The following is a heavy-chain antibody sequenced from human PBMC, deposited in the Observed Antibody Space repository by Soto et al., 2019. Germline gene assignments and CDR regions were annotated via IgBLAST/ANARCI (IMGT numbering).Heavy chain of an antibody. Sequence: GSLRLSCAASGFTFSSYAMSWVRQAPGKGLEWVSAISGSGGSTYYADSVKGRFTISRDNSKNTLYLQMNSLRAEDTAVYYWARYETTPYSNLVYWGQGTLVTVSS. J-gene: IGHJ4*02. CDR1: GFTFSSYA. D-gene: IGHD4-4*01. CDR3: ARYETTPYSNLVY. CDR2: ISGSGGST. V-gene: IGHV3-23*01.